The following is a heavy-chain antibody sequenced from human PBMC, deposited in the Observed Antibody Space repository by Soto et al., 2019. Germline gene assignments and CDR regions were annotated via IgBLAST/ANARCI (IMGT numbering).Heavy chain of an antibody. CDR1: GFTFSRYA. V-gene: IGHV3-23*01. D-gene: IGHD3-22*01. CDR3: ARVLDWDYYDSSGYPDDY. Sequence: HPGGSLRRSCAASGFTFSRYAMSWVRQAPGKGLEWVSAISGSGGSTYYADSVKGRFTISRDTSKNTLYLQMNSLRAEDTAVYYCARVLDWDYYDSSGYPDDYWGQGSLVTVSS. CDR2: ISGSGGST. J-gene: IGHJ4*02.